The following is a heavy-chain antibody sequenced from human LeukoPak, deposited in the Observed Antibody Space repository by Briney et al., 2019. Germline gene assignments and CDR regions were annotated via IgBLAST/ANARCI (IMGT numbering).Heavy chain of an antibody. V-gene: IGHV1-2*02. CDR3: ARQRNYGYYYYGMDV. CDR2: INPNSGGT. J-gene: IGHJ6*02. Sequence: ASVKVSCKASGYTFTSYDINWVRQATGQGLEWMGWINPNSGGTNYAQKFQGRVTMTRDTSISTAYMELSRLRSDDTAVYYCARQRNYGYYYYGMDVWGQGTTVTVSS. D-gene: IGHD4-17*01. CDR1: GYTFTSYD.